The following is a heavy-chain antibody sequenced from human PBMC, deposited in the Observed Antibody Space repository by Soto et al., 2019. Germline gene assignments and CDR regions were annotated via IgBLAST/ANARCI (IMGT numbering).Heavy chain of an antibody. J-gene: IGHJ6*02. CDR1: GFTFNTYG. Sequence: PGGSLRLSCATSGFTFNTYGMHWVRQAPGKGLKWVAIIWYDGSNKYYADSVKGRFTISRDNSKNTLSLQMNSLRAEDTALYYCARIDCTGAYCYSWPFNYGVDVWGQGTPVTVSS. CDR3: ARIDCTGAYCYSWPFNYGVDV. D-gene: IGHD2-21*02. V-gene: IGHV3-33*08. CDR2: IWYDGSNK.